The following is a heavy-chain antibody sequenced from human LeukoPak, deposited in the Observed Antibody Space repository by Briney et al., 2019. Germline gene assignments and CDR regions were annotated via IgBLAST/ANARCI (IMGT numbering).Heavy chain of an antibody. Sequence: GGSLRLSCAASGFTFSDYYMSWIRQAPGKGLEWVSYISSSGSTIYYADSVKGRFTISRDNAKNSLYLQMNSLRDEDTAVYYCARDLAYCGGDCYSGYFDYWGQGTLVTVSS. J-gene: IGHJ4*02. D-gene: IGHD2-21*02. V-gene: IGHV3-11*01. CDR1: GFTFSDYY. CDR3: ARDLAYCGGDCYSGYFDY. CDR2: ISSSGSTI.